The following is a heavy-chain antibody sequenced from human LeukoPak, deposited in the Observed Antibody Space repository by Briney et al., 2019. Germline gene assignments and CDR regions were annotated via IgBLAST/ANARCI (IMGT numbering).Heavy chain of an antibody. CDR3: VRHPTSFDWFRD. Sequence: SVKVSCKASGATFNTDAINWLRQAPGQGLQWMGRIIPILATTYAPLFEDRLTITADKTTNTAYMELRSLTSDDTATYFCVRHPTSFDWFRDWGQGTLVTVSS. D-gene: IGHD3-9*01. CDR1: GATFNTDA. CDR2: IIPILAT. J-gene: IGHJ4*02. V-gene: IGHV1-69*04.